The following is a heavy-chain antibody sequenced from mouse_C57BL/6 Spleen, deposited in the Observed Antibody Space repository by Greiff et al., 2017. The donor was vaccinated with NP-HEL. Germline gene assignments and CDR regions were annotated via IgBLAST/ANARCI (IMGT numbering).Heavy chain of an antibody. CDR3: ARDHYYGSSWYFDV. J-gene: IGHJ1*03. CDR2: INYDGSST. CDR1: GFTFSDYY. Sequence: EVKVEESEGGLVQPGSSMKLSCTASGFTFSDYYMAWVRQVPEKGLEWVANINYDGSSTYYLDSLKSRFIISRDNAKNILYLQMSSLKSEDTATYYCARDHYYGSSWYFDVWGTGTTVTVSS. V-gene: IGHV5-16*01. D-gene: IGHD1-1*01.